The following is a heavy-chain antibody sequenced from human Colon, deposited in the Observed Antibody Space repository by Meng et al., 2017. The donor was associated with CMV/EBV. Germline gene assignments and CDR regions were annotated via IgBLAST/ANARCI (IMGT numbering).Heavy chain of an antibody. CDR1: GGSMMSNNHY. V-gene: IGHV4-39*07. J-gene: IGHJ5*02. CDR3: ARDGTSSGWLDP. CDR2: VYHSGSA. Sequence: SETLSLTCTVSGGSMMSNNHYWAWIRQPPGKSPEWIGSVYHSGSAHYNPSLKSRVTISVDRSNNQFFLKVVSLTAADTAVYYCARDGTSSGWLDPWGQGTLVTVSS. D-gene: IGHD6-6*01.